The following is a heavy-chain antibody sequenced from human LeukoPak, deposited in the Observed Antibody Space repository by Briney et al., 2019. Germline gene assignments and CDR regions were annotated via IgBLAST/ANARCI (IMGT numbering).Heavy chain of an antibody. J-gene: IGHJ3*02. Sequence: MASETLSLTCAVSGGSISSSNWWSWVRQPPGKGLEWIGEIYHSGSTNYNPSLKSRVTISVDTSKNQFSLKLSSVTAADTAVYYCARGGWVYDYDILTGYQNDAFDIWGQGTMVTVSS. CDR1: GGSISSSNW. D-gene: IGHD3-9*01. CDR3: ARGGWVYDYDILTGYQNDAFDI. V-gene: IGHV4-4*02. CDR2: IYHSGST.